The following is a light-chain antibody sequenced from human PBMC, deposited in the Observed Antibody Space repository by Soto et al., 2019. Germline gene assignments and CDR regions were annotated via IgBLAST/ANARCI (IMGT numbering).Light chain of an antibody. CDR1: SSDLGGYNY. V-gene: IGLV2-14*01. CDR3: KSYRSSIIPVV. CDR2: GVS. J-gene: IGLJ2*01. Sequence: QSALTQPASVSGSPGQSITISCTGTSSDLGGYNYVSWYQQHPGKAPKLMIYGVSNRPSGVSGRFFGSKSGNTASLTISGLQPGDEADYYGKSYRSSIIPVVFGGGTKLTVL.